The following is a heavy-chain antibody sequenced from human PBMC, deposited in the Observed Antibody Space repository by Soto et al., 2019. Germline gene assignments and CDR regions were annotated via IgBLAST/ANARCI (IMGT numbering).Heavy chain of an antibody. D-gene: IGHD2-8*01. J-gene: IGHJ4*02. CDR1: GFPFSPYN. Sequence: DVQLVEAGGGLVRPGGSLRLSCAASGFPFSPYNMNWVRQAPGKGLEWVSSISSTSFYMSYADSVKGRFTISRDDAKNSLSLQMHSLRAEDTAVYYCARDNGDYFDYWGQGTPVIVSS. CDR2: ISSTSFYM. V-gene: IGHV3-21*02. CDR3: ARDNGDYFDY.